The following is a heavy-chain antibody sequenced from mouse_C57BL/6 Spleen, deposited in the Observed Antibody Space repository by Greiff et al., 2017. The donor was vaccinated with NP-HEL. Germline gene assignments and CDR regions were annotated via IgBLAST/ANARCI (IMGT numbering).Heavy chain of an antibody. V-gene: IGHV5-6*01. CDR2: ISSGGSYT. CDR1: GFTFSSYG. J-gene: IGHJ1*03. D-gene: IGHD1-1*01. Sequence: EVKLVESGGDLVKPGGSLKLSCAASGFTFSSYGMSWVRQTPDKRLEWVATISSGGSYTYYPDSVKGRFTISRDNAKNTLYLQMSSLKSEDTAMFYCERHGTTVVAKRYFVVGGTGTTFTVPS. CDR3: ERHGTTVVAKRYFVV.